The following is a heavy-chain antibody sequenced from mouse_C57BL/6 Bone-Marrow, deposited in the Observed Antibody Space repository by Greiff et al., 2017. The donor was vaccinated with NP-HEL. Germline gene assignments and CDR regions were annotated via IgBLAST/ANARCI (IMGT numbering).Heavy chain of an antibody. D-gene: IGHD2-3*01. J-gene: IGHJ4*01. Sequence: VQLQQSGAELVMPGASVKLSCKASGYTFTSYWMHWVKQRPGQGLEWIGEIDPSDSYTNYNQKFKGKSTLTVAKSYSTAYMQLSSLTSEDSAVYYCARIVCVYDGCYPYYAMDYWGQGTSVTVSS. CDR3: ARIVCVYDGCYPYYAMDY. CDR2: IDPSDSYT. V-gene: IGHV1-69*01. CDR1: GYTFTSYW.